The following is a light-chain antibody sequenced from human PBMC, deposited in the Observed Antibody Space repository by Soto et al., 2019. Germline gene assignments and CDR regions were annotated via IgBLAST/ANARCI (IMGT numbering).Light chain of an antibody. Sequence: DVVMTQSPLSLPVTLGQPASISCRSSQSLVYSDGNTYLNWFQQRPGQSPRRLIYKVSSRDSGVPDRFGGSGSGTDFTLKISRVEAEDVGVYYCMQDIHWPYTFGQGTKLEIK. CDR3: MQDIHWPYT. V-gene: IGKV2-30*01. CDR1: QSLVYSDGNTY. CDR2: KVS. J-gene: IGKJ2*01.